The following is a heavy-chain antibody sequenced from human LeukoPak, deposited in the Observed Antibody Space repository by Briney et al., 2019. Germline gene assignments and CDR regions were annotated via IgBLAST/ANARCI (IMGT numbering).Heavy chain of an antibody. Sequence: GASVKVSCKASGYSFTNYPLNWVRQAPGHGPEWMGRINTNTGNPTYAQGFTGRFVFSLDTSVSTAYLQISSLKAEDTAVYYCARVDHLYGSGSYDYWGQGTLVTVSS. CDR1: GYSFTNYP. V-gene: IGHV7-4-1*02. J-gene: IGHJ4*02. CDR3: ARVDHLYGSGSYDY. CDR2: INTNTGNP. D-gene: IGHD3-10*01.